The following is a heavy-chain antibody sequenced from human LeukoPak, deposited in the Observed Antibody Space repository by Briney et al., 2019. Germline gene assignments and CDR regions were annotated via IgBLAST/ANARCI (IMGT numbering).Heavy chain of an antibody. CDR1: GGSINSHSYY. D-gene: IGHD3-9*01. CDR2: INHSGST. CDR3: ASRISRLRYFDWLAYFDY. V-gene: IGHV4-39*07. Sequence: PSETLSLTCTVSGGSINSHSYYWGWIRQPPGKGLEWIGEINHSGSTNYNPSIKSRVTISVDTSKNQFSLNLTSVTAADTAVYYCASRISRLRYFDWLAYFDYWGQGTLVTVSS. J-gene: IGHJ4*02.